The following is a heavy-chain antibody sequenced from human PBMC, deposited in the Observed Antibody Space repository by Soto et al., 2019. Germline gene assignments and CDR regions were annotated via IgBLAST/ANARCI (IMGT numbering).Heavy chain of an antibody. V-gene: IGHV4-31*03. CDR3: ARGSRDYDILTGYYYYFDY. J-gene: IGHJ4*02. CDR1: GGSISGGGYY. Sequence: SETLSLTCTVSGGSISGGGYYWSWIRQHPGKGLEWIGYIYYSGSTYYNPSLKSRVTISVDKSKNQFSLKLSSVTAADTAVYYCARGSRDYDILTGYYYYFDYWGQGTLVTVSS. CDR2: IYYSGST. D-gene: IGHD3-9*01.